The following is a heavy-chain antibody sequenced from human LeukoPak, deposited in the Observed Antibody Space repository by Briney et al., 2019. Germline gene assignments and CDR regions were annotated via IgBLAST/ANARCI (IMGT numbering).Heavy chain of an antibody. D-gene: IGHD3-22*01. CDR3: ARGPTNYYDSSGYRDHFDY. Sequence: GGSLRLSCAASGFTFDDYGMSWVRQAPGKGLEWVSGINWNGGSTGYADSVKGRFTISRDNAKNSLYLQMNSLRAEDTALYYCARGPTNYYDSSGYRDHFDYWGQGTLVTVSS. V-gene: IGHV3-20*04. CDR1: GFTFDDYG. CDR2: INWNGGST. J-gene: IGHJ4*02.